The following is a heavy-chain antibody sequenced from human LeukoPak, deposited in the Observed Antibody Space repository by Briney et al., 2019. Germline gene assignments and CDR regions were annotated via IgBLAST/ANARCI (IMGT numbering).Heavy chain of an antibody. CDR1: GFTFSSYG. CDR3: ARVPYYFDSSGYYY. J-gene: IGHJ4*02. CDR2: IRYDGSNK. V-gene: IGHV3-30*02. Sequence: PGGSLRLSCAASGFTFSSYGMHWVRQAPGKGLEWVAFIRYDGSNKYYADSVKGRFTISRDNAKNTLYLQMNSLRAEDTAVYYCARVPYYFDSSGYYYWGQGTLVTVSS. D-gene: IGHD3-22*01.